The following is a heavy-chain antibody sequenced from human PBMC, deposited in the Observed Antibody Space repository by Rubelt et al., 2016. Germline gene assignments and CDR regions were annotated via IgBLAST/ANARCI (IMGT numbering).Heavy chain of an antibody. CDR3: ARSSSGSYYVPVFDY. CDR2: IYYSGTP. J-gene: IGHJ4*02. CDR1: GGSISSSSYY. V-gene: IGHV4-61*05. D-gene: IGHD1-26*01. Sequence: QLQLQESGPGLVKPSETLSLTCTVSGGSISSSSYYWGWLRQPPGKGLEWIGYIYYSGTPNYNPSLKSRVPISLDPSRIPFSLKRSAVTAADTAVYYCARSSSGSYYVPVFDYWGQGTLVTVSS.